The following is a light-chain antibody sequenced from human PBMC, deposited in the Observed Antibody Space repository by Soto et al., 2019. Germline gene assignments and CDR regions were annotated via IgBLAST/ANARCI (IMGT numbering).Light chain of an antibody. CDR1: QSVGTT. CDR3: QQYSNWPEYT. V-gene: IGKV3-15*01. J-gene: IGKJ2*01. Sequence: EIVMTQSPATLSLSPGEGATLSCRASQSVGTTLAWYQQKPGQAPRLLIFGASTRVTGVPARFSGSGSGTEFTLSISSLQSDDFVVYYCQQYSNWPEYTFGQGTKVDIK. CDR2: GAS.